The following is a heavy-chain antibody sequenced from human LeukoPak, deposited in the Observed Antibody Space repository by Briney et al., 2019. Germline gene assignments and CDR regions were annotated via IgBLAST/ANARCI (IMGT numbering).Heavy chain of an antibody. J-gene: IGHJ4*02. V-gene: IGHV4-4*09. CDR1: GGSISSYY. D-gene: IGHD1-26*01. CDR3: ARRSLVGAAGFDY. CDR2: IYTSGST. Sequence: PSETLSLTCTVSGGSISSYYWSRIRQPPGKGLEWIGYIYTSGSTNYNPSLKSRVTISVDTSKNQFSLKLSSVTAADTAVYYCARRSLVGAAGFDYWGQGTLVTVSS.